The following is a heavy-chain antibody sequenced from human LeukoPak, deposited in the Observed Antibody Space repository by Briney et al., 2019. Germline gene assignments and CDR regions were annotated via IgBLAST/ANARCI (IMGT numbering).Heavy chain of an antibody. CDR3: VPLNNWSYN. CDR2: INNDGNDA. Sequence: GGSLRLSCAASGLDFKKDWMHWVRQAPGKGLEWVGRINNDGNDAKSADSVKGRFTTSRDNTRSTLYLQTDRLRAEDTGLYYCVPLNNWSYNWGQGTLVTVSS. CDR1: GLDFKKDW. V-gene: IGHV3-74*03. J-gene: IGHJ4*02. D-gene: IGHD3-10*01.